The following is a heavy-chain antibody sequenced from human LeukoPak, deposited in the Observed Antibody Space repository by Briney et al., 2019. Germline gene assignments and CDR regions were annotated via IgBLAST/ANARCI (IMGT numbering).Heavy chain of an antibody. CDR1: GGSFSGYY. CDR2: INHSGST. CDR3: ARENDYGDRCGY. V-gene: IGHV4-34*01. D-gene: IGHD4-17*01. J-gene: IGHJ4*02. Sequence: PSETLSLTCAVYGGSFSGYYWSWIRQPPGKGLEWIGEINHSGSTNYNPSLKSRVTISVDTSKNQFSLKRSSVTAADTAVYYCARENDYGDRCGYWGQGTLVTVSS.